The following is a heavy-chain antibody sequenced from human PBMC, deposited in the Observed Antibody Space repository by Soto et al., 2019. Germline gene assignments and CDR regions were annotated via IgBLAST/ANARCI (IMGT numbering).Heavy chain of an antibody. D-gene: IGHD2-2*01. J-gene: IGHJ3*02. CDR3: ARDSRDGSKSSAFDI. Sequence: ASVXVSCKASGYTFTIYYMHWVRQAPGQGLEWMGIINPSGGSTSYAQKFQGRVTMTRDTSTSTVYMELSSLRSEDTAVYYCARDSRDGSKSSAFDIWGQGTMVTV. CDR2: INPSGGST. V-gene: IGHV1-46*01. CDR1: GYTFTIYY.